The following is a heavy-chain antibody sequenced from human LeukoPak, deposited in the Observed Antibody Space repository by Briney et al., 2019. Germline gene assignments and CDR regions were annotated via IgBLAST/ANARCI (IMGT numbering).Heavy chain of an antibody. J-gene: IGHJ6*02. V-gene: IGHV1-46*01. CDR2: IYPRDGST. D-gene: IGHD2-2*01. CDR3: ARDGNIVVVPAATYYYYYGMDV. CDR1: GYSFTSNY. Sequence: ASVKVSCKVSGYSFTSNYIHWVRQAPGQGLEWMGMIYPRDGSTSYAQRFQDRVTMTTDTSTSTAYMELRSLRSDDTAVYYCARDGNIVVVPAATYYYYYGMDVWGQGTTVTVSS.